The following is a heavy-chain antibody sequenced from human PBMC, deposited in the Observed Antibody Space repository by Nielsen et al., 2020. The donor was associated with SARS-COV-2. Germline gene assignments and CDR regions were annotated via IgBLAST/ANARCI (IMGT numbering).Heavy chain of an antibody. D-gene: IGHD2-15*01. CDR3: ARGGYCSGGSCYPTQYYYYGMDV. CDR2: ISAYNGNT. V-gene: IGHV1-18*01. Sequence: WVRQAPGQGLEWMGWISAYNGNTNYAQKLQGRVTMTTDTSTSTAYMELRSLRSDDTAVYYCARGGYCSGGSCYPTQYYYYGMDVWGQGTKVTVSS. J-gene: IGHJ6*02.